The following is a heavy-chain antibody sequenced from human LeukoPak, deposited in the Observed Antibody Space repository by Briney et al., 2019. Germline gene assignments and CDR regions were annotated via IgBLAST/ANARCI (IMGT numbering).Heavy chain of an antibody. V-gene: IGHV3-30*18. CDR3: AKDRSYYDSIY. CDR2: IPYDGSNK. Sequence: SGGSLRLSCAASGFTFSSYGMHWVRQAPGKGLEWVAVIPYDGSNKYYADSVKGRFTISRDNSKNTLYLQMNSLRAEDTAVYYCAKDRSYYDSIYWGQGTLVTVSS. D-gene: IGHD3-22*01. J-gene: IGHJ4*02. CDR1: GFTFSSYG.